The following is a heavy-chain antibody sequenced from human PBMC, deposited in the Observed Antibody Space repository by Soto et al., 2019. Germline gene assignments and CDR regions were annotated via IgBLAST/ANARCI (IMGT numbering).Heavy chain of an antibody. J-gene: IGHJ1*01. V-gene: IGHV3-30*18. D-gene: IGHD2-15*01. CDR2: VSFDGTNK. CDR1: GFTFSSHG. Sequence: QVQLVESGGGVVQPGMTLRLSCAASGFTFSSHGMHWVRQAPGKGLEWVAVVSFDGTNKNYADSVRGRFTISRDNSNNTLYLRMSSLRAEDTAVYYCANGDSGGFEYFQSWGQGTLVTVSS. CDR3: ANGDSGGFEYFQS.